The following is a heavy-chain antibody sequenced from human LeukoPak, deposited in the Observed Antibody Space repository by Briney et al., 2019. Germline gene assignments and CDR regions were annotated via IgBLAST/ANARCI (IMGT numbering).Heavy chain of an antibody. CDR1: GYTFTSFH. D-gene: IGHD2-15*01. J-gene: IGHJ6*02. Sequence: ASVKVSCKTSGYTFTSFHMHWVRQAPGQGLEWMGGIIPIFGTANYAQKFQGRVTITADESTSTAYMELSSLRSEDTAVYYCARGDCSGGSCYPYYYYYGMDVWGQGTTVTVSS. V-gene: IGHV1-69*13. CDR2: IIPIFGTA. CDR3: ARGDCSGGSCYPYYYYYGMDV.